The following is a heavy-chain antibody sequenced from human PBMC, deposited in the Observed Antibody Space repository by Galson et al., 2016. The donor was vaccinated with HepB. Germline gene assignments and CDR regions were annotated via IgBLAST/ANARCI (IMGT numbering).Heavy chain of an antibody. V-gene: IGHV3-21*06. CDR2: IFSSSSYI. J-gene: IGHJ6*03. CDR3: ARGKGPGRITVLGVVHSYYMDV. D-gene: IGHD3-3*01. CDR1: GFTLRNYA. Sequence: SLRLSCAASGFTLRNYAMNWVRQAPGKGLEWVSSIFSSSSYIEYADSVKGRFTISRDNAKNSLYLQMNSLGAEDTAVYYCARGKGPGRITVLGVVHSYYMDVWGKGTTVVVSS.